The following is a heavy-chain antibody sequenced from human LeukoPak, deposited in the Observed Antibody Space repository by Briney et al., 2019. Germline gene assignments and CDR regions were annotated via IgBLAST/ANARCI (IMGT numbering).Heavy chain of an antibody. CDR1: GFTFSSYG. CDR3: ARDGIISAAGTDYYYYMDV. D-gene: IGHD6-13*01. CDR2: IRYDGSNK. Sequence: GGSLRLSCAASGFTFSSYGMHWVRQAPGKGLEWVAFIRYDGSNKYYADSVKGRFTISRDNSKNTLYLQMNSLRAEDTAVYYCARDGIISAAGTDYYYYMDVWGKGTTVTVSS. V-gene: IGHV3-30*02. J-gene: IGHJ6*03.